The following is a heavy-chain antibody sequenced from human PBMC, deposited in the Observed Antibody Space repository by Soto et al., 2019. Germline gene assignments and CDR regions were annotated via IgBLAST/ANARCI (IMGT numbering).Heavy chain of an antibody. CDR3: ARDRGSGYHAQDHWGFDV. CDR1: GFTFDNYW. V-gene: IGHV3-7*05. Sequence: DVHLVESGGTLVQPGGSLRLCCAASGFTFDNYWMTWVRQAPGKGLEWVANIKGDGSETYYVDSMKGRFTISRDNAKESLYLQMNSLRAEDTAVYYCARDRGSGYHAQDHWGFDVWAQGTTVIVSS. CDR2: IKGDGSET. J-gene: IGHJ6*02. D-gene: IGHD5-12*01.